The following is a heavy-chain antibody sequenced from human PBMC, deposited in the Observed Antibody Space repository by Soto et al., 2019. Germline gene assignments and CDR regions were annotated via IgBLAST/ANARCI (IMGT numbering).Heavy chain of an antibody. V-gene: IGHV3-23*01. CDR3: AKNKRESSRFLEWFLFDY. D-gene: IGHD3-3*01. CDR2: ISGSGGST. Sequence: GGSLRRSCAASGFTCSSYAMSWVRQAPGKGLERVSAISGSGGSTYYADSVKGRFTISRDNSKNTLYLQMNSLRAEDTAVYYCAKNKRESSRFLEWFLFDYWGQGTLVTV. J-gene: IGHJ4*02. CDR1: GFTCSSYA.